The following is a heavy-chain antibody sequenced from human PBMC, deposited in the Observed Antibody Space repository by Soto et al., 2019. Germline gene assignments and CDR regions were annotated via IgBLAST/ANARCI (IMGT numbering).Heavy chain of an antibody. D-gene: IGHD3-16*01. Sequence: PGGSLRLSCAASGFTFSSYWMHWVRQAPGEGLVWVSRIKTDGSSTSYADSVKGRFTTSRDNAKNTMYLQMNSLRAEDTAVYYCARVGVGHYEFDYWGQGTLVTVSS. CDR1: GFTFSSYW. CDR3: ARVGVGHYEFDY. J-gene: IGHJ4*02. CDR2: IKTDGSST. V-gene: IGHV3-74*01.